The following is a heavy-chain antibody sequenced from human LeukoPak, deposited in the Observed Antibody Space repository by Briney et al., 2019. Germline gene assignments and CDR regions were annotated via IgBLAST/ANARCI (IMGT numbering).Heavy chain of an antibody. D-gene: IGHD3-22*01. V-gene: IGHV3-23*01. CDR3: ANTYYYDSRGYYYYGMDV. CDR2: ISGSGGST. CDR1: GFTFSSYA. Sequence: GGSLRLSCAASGFTFSSYAMSWVRQAPGKGLEWVSAISGSGGSTYYADSVKGRFTISRDNSKNTLYLQMNSLRAEDTAVYYCANTYYYDSRGYYYYGMDVWGQGTTVTVSS. J-gene: IGHJ6*02.